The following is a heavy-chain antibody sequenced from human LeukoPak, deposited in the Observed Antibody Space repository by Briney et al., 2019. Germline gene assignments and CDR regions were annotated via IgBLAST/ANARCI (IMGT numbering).Heavy chain of an antibody. CDR2: ISSGSSYL. Sequence: PGGSLRLSCAASGFTFSSYSMNWVRQAPGKGLEWVSSISSGSSYLSYADSLKGRFTISRDNAKNSLYLQMNSLRAEDTAVYYCARAMDVWGQGTTVTVSS. V-gene: IGHV3-21*01. J-gene: IGHJ6*02. CDR3: ARAMDV. CDR1: GFTFSSYS.